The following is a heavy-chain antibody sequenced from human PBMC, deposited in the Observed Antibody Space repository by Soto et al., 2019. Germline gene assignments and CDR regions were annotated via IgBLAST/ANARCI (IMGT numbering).Heavy chain of an antibody. Sequence: EVQLEESGGGLVQPGGSLRLSCAASGFTLSSFALNWVRQAPGKGLEWVSYIGATSSSGSNFYYAASVKGRFTISRDSAKNSLFLQMNSLRDEDTAIYYCARGVKVPYYYGMDVWGQGTTVTVSS. D-gene: IGHD2-21*01. CDR2: IGATSSSGSNF. CDR3: ARGVKVPYYYGMDV. J-gene: IGHJ6*02. CDR1: GFTLSSFA. V-gene: IGHV3-48*03.